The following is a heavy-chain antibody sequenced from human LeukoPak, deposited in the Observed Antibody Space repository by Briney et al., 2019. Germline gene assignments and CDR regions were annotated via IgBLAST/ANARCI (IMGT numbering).Heavy chain of an antibody. CDR2: IYRDGNT. Sequence: GGSLRLSCAASGLIVSSNYMSWVRQAPGKGLEWVSIIYRDGNTNYADSVKGRFTISRDNSKKTLSLKMNRLSAEDTAVYYGAYSGPYSNGGVMTDYWGQGTLVTVSS. CDR1: GLIVSSNY. CDR3: AYSGPYSNGGVMTDY. J-gene: IGHJ4*02. D-gene: IGHD6-19*01. V-gene: IGHV3-66*01.